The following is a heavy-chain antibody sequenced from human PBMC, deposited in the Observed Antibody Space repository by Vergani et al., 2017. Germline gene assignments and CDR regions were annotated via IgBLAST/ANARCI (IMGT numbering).Heavy chain of an antibody. J-gene: IGHJ6*03. CDR1: GASVSRGTYY. CDR2: MYTSGHT. D-gene: IGHD2-21*01. CDR3: ARASHCINCYSEGPNGPGYYYMDV. V-gene: IGHV4-61*02. Sequence: QVQLQQWGAGVVKPSQTLSLTCTVSGASVSRGTYYWTWIRQPAGKKLEWIVRMYTSGHTIYNPSLESRVTMSVDTSKNQLSLQLSSVTAADTAVYYCARASHCINCYSEGPNGPGYYYMDVWGKGTTVTVSS.